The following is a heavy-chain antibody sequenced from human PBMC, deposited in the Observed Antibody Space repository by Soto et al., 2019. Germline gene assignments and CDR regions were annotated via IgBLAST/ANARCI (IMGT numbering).Heavy chain of an antibody. D-gene: IGHD5-12*01. Sequence: GGSLRLSGAGSGFHFSSYAMSWVRQAPGKGLEWVSAISGSGGSTYYADSVKGRFTISRDNSKNTLYLQMNSLRAEDTAVYYCAIGTYSGYPWWGQGTLVTVSS. CDR1: GFHFSSYA. CDR2: ISGSGGST. V-gene: IGHV3-23*01. J-gene: IGHJ4*02. CDR3: AIGTYSGYPW.